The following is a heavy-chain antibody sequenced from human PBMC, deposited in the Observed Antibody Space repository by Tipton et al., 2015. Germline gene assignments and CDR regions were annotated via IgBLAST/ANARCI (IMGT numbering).Heavy chain of an antibody. CDR1: GYNFANSW. V-gene: IGHV5-51*01. CDR2: IYPGDSNT. CDR3: ACQDYDSLTRDYQTVDY. D-gene: IGHD3-9*01. J-gene: IGHJ4*02. Sequence: VQLVQSGPEVKKPGESLKISCKGSGYNFANSWVAWVRQMPGKGLEWMGIIYPGDSNTIYSPSFQGQVTISADKSISTAYLQWSSLKASDTAMYYCACQDYDSLTRDYQTVDYWGQGTLVTVSS.